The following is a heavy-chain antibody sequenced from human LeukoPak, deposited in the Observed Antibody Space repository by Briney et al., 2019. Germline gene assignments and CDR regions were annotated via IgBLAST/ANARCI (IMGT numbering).Heavy chain of an antibody. Sequence: VASLTLSCEASGYTFTGYYMHWVRPATGQGLDWMGYINPDSVGAHYAQKSQGRDTMNRYASISTAFPELSALNSDDMDLYIRDIVEYCGGHCYYCFVNWGQASL. J-gene: IGHJ4*02. D-gene: IGHD2-21*01. CDR3: DIVEYCGGHCYYCFVN. CDR1: GYTFTGYY. CDR2: INPDSVGA. V-gene: IGHV1-2*02.